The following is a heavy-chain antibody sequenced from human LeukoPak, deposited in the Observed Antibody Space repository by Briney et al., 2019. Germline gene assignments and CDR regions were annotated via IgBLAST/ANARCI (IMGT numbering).Heavy chain of an antibody. V-gene: IGHV3-30-3*01. CDR3: AKGPNYVDAFDI. J-gene: IGHJ3*02. CDR2: ISYDGSNK. D-gene: IGHD1-7*01. CDR1: GFTFSSYA. Sequence: PGRSLRLSCAASGFTFSSYAMHWVRQAPGKGLEWVAVISYDGSNKYYADSVKGRFTISRDNSKNTLYLQMNSLRAEDTAVYYCAKGPNYVDAFDIWGQGTMVTVSS.